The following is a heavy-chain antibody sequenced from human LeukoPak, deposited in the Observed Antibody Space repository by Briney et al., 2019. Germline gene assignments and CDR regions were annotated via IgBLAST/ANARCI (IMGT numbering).Heavy chain of an antibody. V-gene: IGHV3-53*01. Sequence: GGSLRLSCAASGFTLSSNYMSWVRQAPGKGLEWVSVIYSGGSTYYADSVKGRFTISRDNSKNTLYLQMNSLRAEDTAVYYCAREYDILTGYSTWGQGTLVTVSS. CDR3: AREYDILTGYST. J-gene: IGHJ5*02. CDR1: GFTLSSNY. CDR2: IYSGGST. D-gene: IGHD3-9*01.